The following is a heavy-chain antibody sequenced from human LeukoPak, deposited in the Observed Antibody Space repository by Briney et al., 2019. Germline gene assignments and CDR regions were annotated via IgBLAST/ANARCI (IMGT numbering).Heavy chain of an antibody. J-gene: IGHJ5*02. CDR3: AREGGSGWNWFDP. V-gene: IGHV3-48*03. Sequence: GGSLRLSCAASGFTFSSYEMNWVRQAPGKGLEWISYISSDGTTTYYADSVKGRFTISRDNAKNSLSLQMNSLRAEDTAVYYCAREGGSGWNWFDPSGQGTAVTVSS. CDR2: ISSDGTTT. CDR1: GFTFSSYE. D-gene: IGHD6-19*01.